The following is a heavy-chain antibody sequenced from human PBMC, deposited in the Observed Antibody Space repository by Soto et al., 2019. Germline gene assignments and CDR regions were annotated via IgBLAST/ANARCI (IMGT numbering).Heavy chain of an antibody. J-gene: IGHJ6*02. CDR2: IVVGSGNT. CDR1: GFTFTSSA. D-gene: IGHD3-16*01. V-gene: IGHV1-58*01. Sequence: GASVKVSCKASGFTFTSSAVQWVRQARGQRLEWIGWIVVGSGNTNYAQQFQERVTITRDMSTSTAYMELSSLRSEDTAVYYCVAFRGSLGMDVWGQGTTVTVSS. CDR3: VAFRGSLGMDV.